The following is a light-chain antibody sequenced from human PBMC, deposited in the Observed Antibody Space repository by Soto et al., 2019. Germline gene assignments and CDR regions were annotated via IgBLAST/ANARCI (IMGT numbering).Light chain of an antibody. CDR3: QQYYNTPYT. CDR1: RTLLYPSDNNNY. V-gene: IGKV4-1*01. CDR2: WAS. J-gene: IGKJ2*01. Sequence: DIVMTQSPDSLAVSLGERATINCKSNRTLLYPSDNNNYLAWYQQKPVQPPKLLIYWASVRESGVPDRFSGSGSVTDFTLTIGSLQAEDVAVFYCQQYYNTPYTFGQGTKLEIK.